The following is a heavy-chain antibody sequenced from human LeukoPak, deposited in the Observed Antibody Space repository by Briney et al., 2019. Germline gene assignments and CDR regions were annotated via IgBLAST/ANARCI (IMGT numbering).Heavy chain of an antibody. J-gene: IGHJ4*02. V-gene: IGHV4-38-2*02. CDR1: GYSISSGYY. Sequence: SETLSLTCTVSGYSISSGYYWGWIRQPPGKGLEWTGEISHSGNTNYDPSLKSRVTISVDTSKNKFSLKLSSVTAEDTAVYYFARGAAAGDFDYWGQGTLVTVSS. CDR2: ISHSGNT. D-gene: IGHD6-13*01. CDR3: ARGAAAGDFDY.